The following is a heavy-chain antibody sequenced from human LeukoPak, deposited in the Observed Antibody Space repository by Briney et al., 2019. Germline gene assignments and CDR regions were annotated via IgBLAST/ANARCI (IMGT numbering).Heavy chain of an antibody. CDR1: GFTFSSYA. CDR3: ASFSAVSDY. Sequence: GGSLRLSCAASGFTFSSYAMHWVRQAPGKGLEWVAVISYDESNKYYADSVKGRFTISRDNSKNTLYLQMNSLRAEDTAVYYCASFSAVSDYWGQGTLVTVSS. D-gene: IGHD6-13*01. V-gene: IGHV3-30*04. CDR2: ISYDESNK. J-gene: IGHJ4*02.